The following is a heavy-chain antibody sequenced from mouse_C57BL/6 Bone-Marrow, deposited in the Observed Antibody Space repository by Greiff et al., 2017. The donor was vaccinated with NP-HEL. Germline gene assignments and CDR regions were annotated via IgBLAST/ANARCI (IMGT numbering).Heavy chain of an antibody. CDR3: AREGAY. J-gene: IGHJ4*01. V-gene: IGHV5-12*01. CDR1: GFTFSDYY. CDR2: ISNGGGST. Sequence: EVKVVESGGGLVQPGGSLKLSCAASGFTFSDYYMYWVRQTPEQRLEWVAYISNGGGSTYYPDTVKGRFTISRDNATNTLYLQMSRLKSEDTAMYYCAREGAYWGQGTSVTVSS.